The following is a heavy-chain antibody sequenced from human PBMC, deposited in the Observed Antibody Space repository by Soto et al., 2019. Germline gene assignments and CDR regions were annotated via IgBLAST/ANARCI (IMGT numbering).Heavy chain of an antibody. CDR3: AKSQDIAVVYDAFDI. CDR2: TSGNGGST. Sequence: EVQLLQSGGGLVQPGGSLRLSCAASEFTFSSYAMSWVRQAPGKGLEWVSATSGNGGSTYYADSVKGRFTISRDNSKNTLYLQMNSLRAEDTAVYYCAKSQDIAVVYDAFDIWGQGTMVTVSS. CDR1: EFTFSSYA. D-gene: IGHD2-2*01. J-gene: IGHJ3*02. V-gene: IGHV3-23*01.